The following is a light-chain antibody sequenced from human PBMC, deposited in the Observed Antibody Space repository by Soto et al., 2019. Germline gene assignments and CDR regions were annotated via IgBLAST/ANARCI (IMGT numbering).Light chain of an antibody. CDR2: KAS. CDR1: QTISSW. J-gene: IGKJ5*01. V-gene: IGKV1-5*03. Sequence: DIQMTQSPSTLSGSVGDRVTITCRASQTISSWLAWYQQKPGKAPKLLIYKASTLKSGVPSRFSGSGSGTEFTLTISSLLPEDFATYYCQQGYSSPVTFGQGTRLEIK. CDR3: QQGYSSPVT.